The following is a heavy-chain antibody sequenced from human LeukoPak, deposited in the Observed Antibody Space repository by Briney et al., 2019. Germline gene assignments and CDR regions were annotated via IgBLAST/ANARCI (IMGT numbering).Heavy chain of an antibody. J-gene: IGHJ3*02. Sequence: PGGSLRLSCAASGFTFSSYSMNWVRQAPGKGLEWVSSISSSSSYIYYADSVKGRFTISRDNAKNSLYLQMNSLRAEDTAVYYCARYCSSTSCSSDAFDIWGQGTMVTVSS. D-gene: IGHD2-2*01. CDR2: ISSSSSYI. V-gene: IGHV3-21*01. CDR1: GFTFSSYS. CDR3: ARYCSSTSCSSDAFDI.